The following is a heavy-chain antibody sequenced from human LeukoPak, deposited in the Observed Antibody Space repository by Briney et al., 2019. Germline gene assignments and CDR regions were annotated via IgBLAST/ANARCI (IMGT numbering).Heavy chain of an antibody. Sequence: GGSLRLSCVISGFTFSSYAMSWVRQAPGKGLEWVSAISGSGGSTYYADSVKGRFTISRDNSKNTLYLQMNSLRAEDTAVYYCAKDRLELRQYYFDYWGQGTLVSVSS. CDR1: GFTFSSYA. CDR2: ISGSGGST. V-gene: IGHV3-23*01. J-gene: IGHJ4*02. D-gene: IGHD1-7*01. CDR3: AKDRLELRQYYFDY.